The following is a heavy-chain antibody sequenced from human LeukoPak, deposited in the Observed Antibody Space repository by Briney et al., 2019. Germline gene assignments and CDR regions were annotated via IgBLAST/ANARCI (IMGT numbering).Heavy chain of an antibody. CDR2: INPSGGST. CDR1: GYTFTSYY. J-gene: IGHJ3*02. CDR3: ELTAPTAGPDAFDI. Sequence: ASVRVSCKASGYTFTSYYMHWVRQAPGQGLEWMGIINPSGGSTSYAQKFQGRVTMTRDTSTSTVYMELSSLRSEDTAVYYCELTAPTAGPDAFDIWGQGTMVTVSS. D-gene: IGHD6-19*01. V-gene: IGHV1-46*01.